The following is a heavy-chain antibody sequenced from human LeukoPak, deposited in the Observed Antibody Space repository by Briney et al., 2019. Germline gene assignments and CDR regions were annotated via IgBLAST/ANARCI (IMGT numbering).Heavy chain of an antibody. D-gene: IGHD6-13*01. Sequence: KAGGSLRLSCVPSGITFSNSALSWVRQAPGKGLEWVAVISYDGSNKYYADSVKGRFTISRDNSKNTLYLQMNSLRAEDTAVYYCARSAADNWFDPWGQGTLVTVSS. J-gene: IGHJ5*02. CDR1: GITFSNSA. CDR2: ISYDGSNK. V-gene: IGHV3-30-3*01. CDR3: ARSAADNWFDP.